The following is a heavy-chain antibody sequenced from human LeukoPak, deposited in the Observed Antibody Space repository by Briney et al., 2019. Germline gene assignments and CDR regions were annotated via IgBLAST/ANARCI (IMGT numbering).Heavy chain of an antibody. Sequence: SGTLSLTCTVSGGSISRYYWSWIRQPPGKGLEGVGDIYYSGRTNYNPSLTSRVTISVDTSKKQISLNLSSVTAADTAVYYCARLDTAYGPGGYSFDYWGQGTLVTVSS. CDR3: ARLDTAYGPGGYSFDY. D-gene: IGHD5-18*01. CDR1: GGSISRYY. CDR2: IYYSGRT. J-gene: IGHJ4*02. V-gene: IGHV4-59*08.